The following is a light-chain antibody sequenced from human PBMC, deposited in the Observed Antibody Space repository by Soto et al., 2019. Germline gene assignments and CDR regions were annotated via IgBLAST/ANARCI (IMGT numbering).Light chain of an antibody. Sequence: QSALTQPPSASGSPGQSVTISCTGTSSDVGGYNYVSWYQQHPGRAPKLMIYEVSKRPSGVPDRFSGSKSGNTASLTVSGLQPEDEADYYFISYAGSSNLGLFGGGTKLTVL. CDR3: ISYAGSSNLGL. CDR1: SSDVGGYNY. J-gene: IGLJ2*01. CDR2: EVS. V-gene: IGLV2-8*01.